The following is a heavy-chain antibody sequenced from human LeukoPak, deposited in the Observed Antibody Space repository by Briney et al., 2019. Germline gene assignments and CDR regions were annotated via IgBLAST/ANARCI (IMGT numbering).Heavy chain of an antibody. CDR1: GGSISSYY. V-gene: IGHV4-4*07. J-gene: IGHJ5*02. CDR3: ARELGGQWLAGGGLNWFDP. D-gene: IGHD6-19*01. Sequence: SETLSLTCTVSGGSISSYYWSWIRQPAGKGLEWIGRIYTSGSTNYNPSLKSRVTMSVDASKNQFSLKLSSVTAADTAVYYCARELGGQWLAGGGLNWFDPWGQGTLVTVSS. CDR2: IYTSGST.